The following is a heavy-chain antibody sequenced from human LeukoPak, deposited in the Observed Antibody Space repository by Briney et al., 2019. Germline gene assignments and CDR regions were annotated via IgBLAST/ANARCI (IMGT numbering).Heavy chain of an antibody. D-gene: IGHD1-1*01. Sequence: SETLSLTCGVYDGSFSGYSWSWIRQSPDKGLEWIGEINHSGSTNYNPSLQSRVTISIDTSKKQFSMMLSSVTAADTAVYYCAKDSPLGGTTLSLYLSFDYWGQGTLVTVSS. CDR2: INHSGST. CDR3: AKDSPLGGTTLSLYLSFDY. V-gene: IGHV4-34*01. J-gene: IGHJ4*02. CDR1: DGSFSGYS.